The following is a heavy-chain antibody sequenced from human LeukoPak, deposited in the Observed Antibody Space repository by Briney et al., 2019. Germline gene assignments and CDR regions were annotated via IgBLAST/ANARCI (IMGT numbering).Heavy chain of an antibody. CDR3: ARGTSVWGSQHY. D-gene: IGHD3-16*01. V-gene: IGHV1-46*01. CDR1: GYTFTSYY. Sequence: ASVKVSCKASGYTFTSYYMHWVRQAPGQGLEWMGIINPSGGSASYAQKFQGRVTMTRDMSTSTVYMELSSLRSEDTAVYYCARGTSVWGSQHYWGQGTLVTVSS. CDR2: INPSGGSA. J-gene: IGHJ4*02.